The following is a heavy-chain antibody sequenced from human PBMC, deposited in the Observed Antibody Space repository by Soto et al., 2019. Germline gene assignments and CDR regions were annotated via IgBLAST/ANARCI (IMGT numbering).Heavy chain of an antibody. CDR2: IYPGDSDT. J-gene: IGHJ6*02. D-gene: IGHD2-15*01. V-gene: IGHV5-51*01. CDR3: ARLEYCSGGSCYSDYYYGMDV. Sequence: HGESLKISCKGSGYSFTSYWIGWVRQMPGKGLEWMGIIYPGDSDTRYSPSFQGQVTISADKSISTAYLQWSSLKASDTAMYYCARLEYCSGGSCYSDYYYGMDVWGQGTTVTVSS. CDR1: GYSFTSYW.